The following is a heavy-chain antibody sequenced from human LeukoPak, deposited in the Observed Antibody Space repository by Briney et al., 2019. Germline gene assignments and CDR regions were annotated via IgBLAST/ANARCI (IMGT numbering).Heavy chain of an antibody. Sequence: PGGSLRLSCAASGFTFRSYAMHWVRQAPGKGLEWEAAISYDGSNKNYADSVKGRFTISRDNSKNTLYLQMDSLKTEDTAVYYCTGNYYGSGSYADFDYWGQGTLVTVSS. D-gene: IGHD3-10*01. CDR1: GFTFRSYA. V-gene: IGHV3-30*04. CDR3: TGNYYGSGSYADFDY. J-gene: IGHJ4*02. CDR2: ISYDGSNK.